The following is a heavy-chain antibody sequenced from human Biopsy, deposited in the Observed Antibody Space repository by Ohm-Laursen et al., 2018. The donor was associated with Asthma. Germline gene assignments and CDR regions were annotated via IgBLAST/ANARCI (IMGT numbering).Heavy chain of an antibody. D-gene: IGHD2-2*01. CDR2: INPVFGTT. CDR3: ARKAGSCISRTCYSLDF. Sequence: ASVKVSCKSLGGTFNTYVIGWVRQAPGQGLEWMGGINPVFGTTTYPQKFQDRVTITADDSTSTVYMELSSLRSEDTAVYYCARKAGSCISRTCYSLDFWGQGTLVTVAS. V-gene: IGHV1-69*13. J-gene: IGHJ4*02. CDR1: GGTFNTYV.